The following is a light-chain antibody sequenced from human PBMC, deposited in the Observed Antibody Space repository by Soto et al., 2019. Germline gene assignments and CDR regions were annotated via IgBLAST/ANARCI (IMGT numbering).Light chain of an antibody. CDR3: QQHDDWPRT. Sequence: EVVLTQSPGTLSLSPGERATLSCRASQSVADNYLAWYQQKPGQAPRLLIYRASTRATGLPARFSGSGSGTDFTLTISSLQAEDFAVYYCQQHDDWPRTFGQGTKVDIK. V-gene: IGKV3D-20*02. CDR2: RAS. CDR1: QSVADNY. J-gene: IGKJ1*01.